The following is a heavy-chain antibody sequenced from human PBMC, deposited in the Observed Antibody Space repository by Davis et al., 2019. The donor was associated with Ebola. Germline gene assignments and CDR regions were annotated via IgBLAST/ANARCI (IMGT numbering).Heavy chain of an antibody. V-gene: IGHV1-2*04. CDR1: GYTFTSYG. CDR2: INPNSGGT. J-gene: IGHJ6*02. Sequence: AASVKVSCKASGYTFTSYGISWVRQAPGQGLEWMGWINPNSGGTNYAQKFQGWVTMTRDTSISTAYMELSRLRSDDPAVYYCARGNYDFWSGISWDYYYGMDVWGQGTTVTVSS. CDR3: ARGNYDFWSGISWDYYYGMDV. D-gene: IGHD3-3*01.